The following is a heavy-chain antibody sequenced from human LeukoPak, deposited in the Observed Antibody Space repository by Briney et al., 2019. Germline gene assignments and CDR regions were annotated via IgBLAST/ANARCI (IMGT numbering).Heavy chain of an antibody. Sequence: SETLSLTCTVTSGSINSYYWGWVRQPAGRGLEWIGRIYTTGKTDYNPSLKSRLTMSVDTSKRQFSLNLRSVTAADTAIYYCARHGYTASHYFLDFWSQGTLVTVSS. D-gene: IGHD3-16*01. CDR3: ARHGYTASHYFLDF. CDR2: IYTTGKT. J-gene: IGHJ4*02. V-gene: IGHV4-4*07. CDR1: SGSINSYY.